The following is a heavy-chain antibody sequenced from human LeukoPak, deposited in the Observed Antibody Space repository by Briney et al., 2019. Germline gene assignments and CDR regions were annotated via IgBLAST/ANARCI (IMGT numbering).Heavy chain of an antibody. V-gene: IGHV3-30-3*01. Sequence: PGGSLRLSCAASGFTFNTHAMHWVRQAPGKGLEWVAVISFDGTNTYYADSVKGRFTISRDNSKNTLFLQMNSLRPEDTALYYCARGHGFVGHDALDIWGQGTLVTVSS. CDR1: GFTFNTHA. J-gene: IGHJ3*02. CDR3: ARGHGFVGHDALDI. D-gene: IGHD3-3*01. CDR2: ISFDGTNT.